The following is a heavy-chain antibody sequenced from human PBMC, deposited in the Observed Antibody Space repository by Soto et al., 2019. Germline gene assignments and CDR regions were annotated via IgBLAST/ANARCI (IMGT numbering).Heavy chain of an antibody. CDR2: ITGSGDNR. CDR3: AKDYGNFWDPLDY. J-gene: IGHJ4*02. CDR1: GFTFSSYA. D-gene: IGHD4-17*01. V-gene: IGHV3-23*01. Sequence: EVQLLESGGGLVQPGGSLRLSCAASGFTFSSYAMSWVRQAPGKGLEWVSGITGSGDNRYYADSVKGRFTISRDNSKNTLYLQMNSLRVEDTAVFYCAKDYGNFWDPLDYGGQGTLVTVSS.